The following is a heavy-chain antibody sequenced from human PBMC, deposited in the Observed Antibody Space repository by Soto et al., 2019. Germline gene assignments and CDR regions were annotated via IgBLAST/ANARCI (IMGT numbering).Heavy chain of an antibody. D-gene: IGHD4-17*01. CDR3: ATDHAMVYGDYLFDH. V-gene: IGHV1-69*11. CDR2: IIPILDKT. Sequence: QVQLVQSGAEVKKPGSSVKISCKTSVDSLSNYVINWVRQAPGQGLEWMGRIIPILDKTHYAQNFQGRLTITADAMELNSLTSADTAIYYCATDHAMVYGDYLFDHWGQGTQLTVSS. CDR1: VDSLSNYV. J-gene: IGHJ4*02.